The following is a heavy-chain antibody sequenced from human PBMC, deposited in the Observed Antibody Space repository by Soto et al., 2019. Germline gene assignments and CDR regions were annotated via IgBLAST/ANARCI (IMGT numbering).Heavy chain of an antibody. CDR2: ISYDGSNK. Sequence: GGSLRLSCAASGFTFSSYGMHWVRQAPGKGLEWVAVISYDGSNKYYADSVKGRFTISRDNSKNTLYLQMNSLRPEDTSVYYCAAERGEIVLVPAALRFDPRGQGTVVTVSS. V-gene: IGHV3-30*03. CDR1: GFTFSSYG. J-gene: IGHJ5*02. CDR3: AAERGEIVLVPAALRFDP. D-gene: IGHD2-2*01.